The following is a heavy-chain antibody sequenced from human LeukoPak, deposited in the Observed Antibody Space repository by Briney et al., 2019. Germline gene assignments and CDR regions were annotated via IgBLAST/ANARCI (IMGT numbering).Heavy chain of an antibody. CDR1: GYTFTGYY. J-gene: IGHJ4*02. CDR3: ARDLAWGSGSDY. Sequence: ASVKVSCKASGYTFTGYYMHWVRQAPGQGLEWMGWINPNSGGTNYAQKFQGRVTMTRDTSISTAYMELSRLRSDDTAVYYCARDLAWGSGSDYWGQGTLVTVSS. CDR2: INPNSGGT. D-gene: IGHD5-12*01. V-gene: IGHV1-2*02.